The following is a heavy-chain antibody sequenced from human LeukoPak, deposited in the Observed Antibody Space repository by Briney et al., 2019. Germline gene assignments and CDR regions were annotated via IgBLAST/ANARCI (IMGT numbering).Heavy chain of an antibody. CDR1: SYSISSVYY. CDR3: ARVNAPVATFDY. CDR2: ISHSGST. Sequence: SETLSLICTVSSYSISSVYYGGWIRQPPGKGLEWIATISHSGSTYYTPSLKSRLTISLDTSKNQFSLKLSSVTAADTAVYYCARVNAPVATFDYWGQGALVTVSS. J-gene: IGHJ4*02. D-gene: IGHD2-21*01. V-gene: IGHV4-38-2*02.